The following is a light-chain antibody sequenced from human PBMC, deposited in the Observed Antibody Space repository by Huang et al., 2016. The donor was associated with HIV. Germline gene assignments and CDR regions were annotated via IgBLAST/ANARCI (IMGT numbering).Light chain of an antibody. CDR2: AAS. CDR3: QQLNSYPLT. CDR1: QGISSY. V-gene: IGKV1-9*01. J-gene: IGKJ4*01. Sequence: IQLTQSPSSLSASVGDRVTINCRASQGISSYLAWYQQKPGKAPKLLIYAASTLQRGVPSRFSGSGSGTEFTLTINSLQPEDFATYYCQQLNSYPLTFGGGTKVEIK.